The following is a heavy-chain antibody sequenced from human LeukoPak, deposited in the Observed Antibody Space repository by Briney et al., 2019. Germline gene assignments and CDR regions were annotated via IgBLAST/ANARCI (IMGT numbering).Heavy chain of an antibody. CDR1: GGSISSYY. V-gene: IGHV4-59*01. Sequence: SETLSLTCTVSGGSISSYYWSWIRQPPGKGLEWIGYIYYSGSTNYNPSLKSRVTISVDTSKNQFSLKLSSVTAADTAVYYCARYYYDSSVYLPRVDAFDIGGQGKMVTVSS. CDR3: ARYYYDSSVYLPRVDAFDI. CDR2: IYYSGST. D-gene: IGHD3-22*01. J-gene: IGHJ3*02.